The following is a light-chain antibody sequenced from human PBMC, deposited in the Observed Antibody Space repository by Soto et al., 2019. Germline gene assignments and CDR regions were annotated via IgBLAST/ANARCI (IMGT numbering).Light chain of an antibody. J-gene: IGKJ4*01. CDR3: QQYDNLPLT. CDR1: QDISNY. CDR2: DAS. V-gene: IGKV1-33*01. Sequence: DIQMTQSPSSLSASVGDRVTITCQASQDISNYLNWYQQKPGKAPKLLIYDASNLATGVPSRFSGSGSGTDFTFTISSLQPEDIATYYCQQYDNLPLTCGGGPKVEIK.